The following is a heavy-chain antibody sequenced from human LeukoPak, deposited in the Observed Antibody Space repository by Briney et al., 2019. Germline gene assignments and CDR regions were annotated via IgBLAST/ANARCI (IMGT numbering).Heavy chain of an antibody. CDR2: ISYDGDNK. V-gene: IGHV3-30-3*02. D-gene: IGHD6-13*01. J-gene: IGHJ4*02. Sequence: GGSLRLSCAASGFTFSSYAMHWGRQAPGKGLEWGAVISYDGDNKYHADSVKGRFTISRDNSKNTLFLQMTSLRVEDTAVYYCAKTAAAPDWGQGTLVTVSS. CDR3: AKTAAAPD. CDR1: GFTFSSYA.